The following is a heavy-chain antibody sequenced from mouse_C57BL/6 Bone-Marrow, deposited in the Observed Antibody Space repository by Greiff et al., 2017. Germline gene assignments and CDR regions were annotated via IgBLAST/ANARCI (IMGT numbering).Heavy chain of an antibody. CDR1: GYAFSSYW. V-gene: IGHV1-80*01. D-gene: IGHD2-4*01. CDR2: IYPGDGDT. J-gene: IGHJ4*01. Sequence: QVHVKQSGAELVKPGASVKISCKASGYAFSSYWMNWVKQRPGKGLEWIGQIYPGDGDTNYNGKFKGKATLTADKSSSTAYMQLSSLTSEDSAVYFCASPMDDYDLYYAMDYWGQGTSVTVSS. CDR3: ASPMDDYDLYYAMDY.